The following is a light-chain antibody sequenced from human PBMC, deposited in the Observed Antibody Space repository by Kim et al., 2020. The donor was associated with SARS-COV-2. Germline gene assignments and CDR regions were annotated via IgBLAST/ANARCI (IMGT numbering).Light chain of an antibody. CDR2: AAS. CDR1: QGISNY. CDR3: QKYNSAPALT. J-gene: IGKJ4*01. Sequence: ASVGDRGTITCRASQGISNYLAWYQQKPGKVPKLLIYAASTLQSGVLSRFSGSGSGTDFTLTISSLQPEDVATYYCQKYNSAPALTFGGGTKVEI. V-gene: IGKV1-27*01.